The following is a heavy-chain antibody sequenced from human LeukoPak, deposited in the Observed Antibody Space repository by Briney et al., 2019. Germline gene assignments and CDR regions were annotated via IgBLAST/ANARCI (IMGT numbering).Heavy chain of an antibody. V-gene: IGHV1-69*13. J-gene: IGHJ4*02. CDR1: GGTFSSYA. D-gene: IGHD1-26*01. CDR3: ARAPFIVGATWGGGYYFDY. CDR2: IIPIFGTA. Sequence: SVKVSCKASGGTFSSYAISWVRQAPGQGLEWMGGIIPIFGTANYAQKFQGRVTITADESTSTAYMGLSSLRSEDTAVYYCARAPFIVGATWGGGYYFDYWGQGTLVTVSS.